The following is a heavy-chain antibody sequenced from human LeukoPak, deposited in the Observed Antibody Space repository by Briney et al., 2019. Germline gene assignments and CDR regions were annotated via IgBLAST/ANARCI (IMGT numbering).Heavy chain of an antibody. Sequence: GGSLRLSCAASGFTFSNAWMSWVRQAPGKGLEWVGRIKSKTDGGTTDYAAPVKGRFTISRDDSKNTLYLQMNSLRAEDTAVYYCARDSGRGYRKSTIDYWGQGTLVTVSS. CDR1: GFTFSNAW. V-gene: IGHV3-15*01. CDR3: ARDSGRGYRKSTIDY. CDR2: IKSKTDGGTT. J-gene: IGHJ4*02. D-gene: IGHD5-18*01.